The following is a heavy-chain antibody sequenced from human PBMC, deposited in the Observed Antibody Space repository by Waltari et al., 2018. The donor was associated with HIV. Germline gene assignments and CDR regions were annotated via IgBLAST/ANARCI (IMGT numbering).Heavy chain of an antibody. V-gene: IGHV3-23*01. CDR1: GFTFSSYG. D-gene: IGHD3-22*01. Sequence: EAQLLESGGGLVQPGGSLRLSCAASGFTFSSYGVSWVRQAPGKGLEWVSGISGGSGSTDYADSVKGRFTISRDNSKNTLYLQMNSLRAEDTAVYYCAKSGGWYYYERSGYAGIWGQGTMVTVSS. CDR2: ISGGSGST. J-gene: IGHJ3*02. CDR3: AKSGGWYYYERSGYAGI.